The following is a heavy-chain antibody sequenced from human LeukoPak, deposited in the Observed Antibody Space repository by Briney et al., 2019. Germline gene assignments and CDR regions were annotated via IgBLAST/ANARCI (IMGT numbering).Heavy chain of an antibody. Sequence: SETLSLTCAVYGGSFSGNYWSWIRQPPGKGLEWIGEINHSGSTNYNPSLKSRVTISVDTSKNQFSLKLSSVTAADTAVYYCARSYYYDSSGYLFWGQGTLVTVSS. V-gene: IGHV4-34*01. CDR2: INHSGST. J-gene: IGHJ4*02. CDR1: GGSFSGNY. CDR3: ARSYYYDSSGYLF. D-gene: IGHD3-22*01.